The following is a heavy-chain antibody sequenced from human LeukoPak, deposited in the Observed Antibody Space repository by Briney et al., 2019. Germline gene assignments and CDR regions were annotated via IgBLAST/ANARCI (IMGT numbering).Heavy chain of an antibody. Sequence: SVKVSCKASGGTFSSYAISWVRQAPGQGLEWMGGIIPIFGTANYAQKFQGRVTITTDESTSTAYMELSSLRYEDTAVYYCARLYSGCSRYYFDYWGQGTLVTVSS. CDR2: IIPIFGTA. J-gene: IGHJ4*02. V-gene: IGHV1-69*05. CDR1: GGTFSSYA. CDR3: ARLYSGCSRYYFDY. D-gene: IGHD1-26*01.